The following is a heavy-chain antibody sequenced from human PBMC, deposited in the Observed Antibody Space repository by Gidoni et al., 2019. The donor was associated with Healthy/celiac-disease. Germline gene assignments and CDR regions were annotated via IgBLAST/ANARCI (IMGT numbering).Heavy chain of an antibody. V-gene: IGHV3-9*01. Sequence: EVQLVESGGGLVQPGRSLRLSCAPSGFTFDDYAMHWVRQAPGKGLEWVSGISWNSGSIGYADSVKGRFTISRDNAKNSLYLQMNSLRAEDTALYYCAKDIKQQLVPLFDYWGQGTLVTVSS. CDR2: ISWNSGSI. CDR1: GFTFDDYA. J-gene: IGHJ4*02. D-gene: IGHD6-13*01. CDR3: AKDIKQQLVPLFDY.